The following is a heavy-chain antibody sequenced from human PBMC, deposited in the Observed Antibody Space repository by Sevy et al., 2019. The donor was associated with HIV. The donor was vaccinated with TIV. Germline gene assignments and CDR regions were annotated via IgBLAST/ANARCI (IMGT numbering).Heavy chain of an antibody. V-gene: IGHV3-49*04. D-gene: IGHD1-26*01. J-gene: IGHJ6*02. CDR2: IRGKPYGGTT. Sequence: GGSLRLSCTPSGFTFGDYTMTWVRQAPGKGLEWVACIRGKPYGGTTEYAASVKGRFSISRDDSKSIAYLQMNSLKIEDTGVYYCTRVEGAADWGMDVWGQGTTVTVSS. CDR1: GFTFGDYT. CDR3: TRVEGAADWGMDV.